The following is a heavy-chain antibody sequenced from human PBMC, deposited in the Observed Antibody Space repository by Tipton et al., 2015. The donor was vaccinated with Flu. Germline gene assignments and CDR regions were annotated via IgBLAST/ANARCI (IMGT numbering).Heavy chain of an antibody. CDR3: AADVARAGNYYVLDV. J-gene: IGHJ6*02. CDR1: GFTFSTSS. V-gene: IGHV1-58*02. CDR2: IVVGSGNT. Sequence: QLVQSGPEVKKPGTSVKVSCMASGFTFSTSSMQWVRQARGQRLEWMGWIVVGSGNTHYAEKFQERVTITRDMSTNTVYMELYSLKSEDTAVYYCAADVARAGNYYVLDVWGRGTTVTVSS. D-gene: IGHD3-9*01.